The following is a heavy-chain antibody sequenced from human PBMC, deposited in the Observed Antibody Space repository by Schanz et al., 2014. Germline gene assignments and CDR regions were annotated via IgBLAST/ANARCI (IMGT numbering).Heavy chain of an antibody. CDR2: ISHDGSKK. J-gene: IGHJ4*02. CDR1: GFTFRSHA. V-gene: IGHV3-30*07. CDR3: AREDCSATSCYFRY. D-gene: IGHD2-21*01. Sequence: QVQLVESGGGVVQPGRSLRLSCAASGFTFRSHAMHWVRQAPGKGLEWGAVISHDGSKKYYADSVKGRFTISRDNSRNTLYLQMNTLRAEDTAVYYCAREDCSATSCYFRYWGQGTLVTVSS.